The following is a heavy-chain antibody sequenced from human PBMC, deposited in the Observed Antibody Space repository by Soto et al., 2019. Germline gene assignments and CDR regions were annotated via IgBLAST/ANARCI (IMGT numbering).Heavy chain of an antibody. V-gene: IGHV1-3*01. Sequence: QVQLVQSGAEVKKPGASVKVSCKASGYTFTSYAMHWVRQAPGQRLEWMGWINAGNGNTKYSQKFQSRVTITRDTSASTAYMELSSLRSEDTAVYYCANRYSSSWYVGGFDPWGQGTLVTVSS. D-gene: IGHD6-13*01. J-gene: IGHJ5*02. CDR1: GYTFTSYA. CDR3: ANRYSSSWYVGGFDP. CDR2: INAGNGNT.